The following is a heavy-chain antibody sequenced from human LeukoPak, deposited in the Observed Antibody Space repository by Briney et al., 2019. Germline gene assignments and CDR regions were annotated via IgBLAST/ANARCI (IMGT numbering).Heavy chain of an antibody. CDR3: TACSSTSAYYYYYMDV. D-gene: IGHD2-2*01. CDR1: GFTFSNAW. Sequence: GGSLRLSCAASGFTFSNAWMSWVRQATGKGLEWVGRIKSKTDGGTTDYAAPVKGRFTISRDDSKNTLYLQMNSLKTEDTAVYYCTACSSTSAYYYYYMDVWGKGTTVTVSS. V-gene: IGHV3-15*01. J-gene: IGHJ6*03. CDR2: IKSKTDGGTT.